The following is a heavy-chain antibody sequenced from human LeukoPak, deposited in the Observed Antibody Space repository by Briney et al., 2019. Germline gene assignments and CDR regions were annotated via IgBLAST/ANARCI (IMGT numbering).Heavy chain of an antibody. CDR3: AKDVGQQLVRGAFDI. J-gene: IGHJ3*02. V-gene: IGHV3-23*01. CDR1: GFTFSSYA. Sequence: GGSLRLSCAAAGFTFSSYAMSWVRQAPGKGLEWVSAISGSGGSTYYADSVKGRFTTSRDNSKNTLYLQMNSLRAEDTAVYYCAKDVGQQLVRGAFDIWGQGTMVTVSS. D-gene: IGHD6-13*01. CDR2: ISGSGGST.